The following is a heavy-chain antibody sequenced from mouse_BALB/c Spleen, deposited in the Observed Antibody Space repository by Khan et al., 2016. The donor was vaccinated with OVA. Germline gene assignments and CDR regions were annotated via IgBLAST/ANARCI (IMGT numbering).Heavy chain of an antibody. V-gene: IGHV3-2*02. D-gene: IGHD1-1*01. CDR1: GYSITSGYA. CDR2: ISYSGVT. Sequence: VQLKESGPGLVKPSQSLSLTCTVTGYSITSGYAWYWIRQFPGNKLEWMGYISYSGVTYYPPSLKSRISITRDTSKNQFFLQLNSVTTEDTATYYCARGNYYGYYFDYWGQGTTLTVSS. CDR3: ARGNYYGYYFDY. J-gene: IGHJ2*01.